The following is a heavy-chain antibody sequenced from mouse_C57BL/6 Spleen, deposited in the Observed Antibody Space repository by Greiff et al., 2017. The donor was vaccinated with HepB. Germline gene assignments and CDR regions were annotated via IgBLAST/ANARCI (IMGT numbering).Heavy chain of an antibody. J-gene: IGHJ4*01. CDR3: ARGHLHRAYYYAMDY. Sequence: VQLKESGPELVKPGASVKISCKASGYAFSSSWMNWVKQRPGKGLEWIGRIYPGDGDTNYNGKFKGKATLTADKSSSTAYMQLSILTSEDSAVYFCARGHLHRAYYYAMDYWGQGTSVTVSS. CDR1: GYAFSSSW. CDR2: IYPGDGDT. V-gene: IGHV1-82*01. D-gene: IGHD3-3*01.